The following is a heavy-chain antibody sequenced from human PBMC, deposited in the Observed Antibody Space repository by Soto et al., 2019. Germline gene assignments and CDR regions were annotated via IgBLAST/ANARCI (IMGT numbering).Heavy chain of an antibody. Sequence: PGGSLSLSCASSGFPFSDYSMNWVRPAPGKGLEWVSSISPDSNYIYYADSLKGRFTISRDSVKNSLYLQMSSLRVEDTAVYYYARNGDRRGYSYGSPSDYWGQGTLVTVSS. D-gene: IGHD5-18*01. CDR3: ARNGDRRGYSYGSPSDY. CDR1: GFPFSDYS. V-gene: IGHV3-21*01. J-gene: IGHJ4*02. CDR2: ISPDSNYI.